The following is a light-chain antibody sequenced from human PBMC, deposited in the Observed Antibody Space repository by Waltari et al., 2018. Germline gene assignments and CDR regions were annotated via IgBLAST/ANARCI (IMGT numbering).Light chain of an antibody. CDR3: QQYNSYSRT. Sequence: DIQMTQSPSTLSASVGDRVTITCRASQSISSWLAWYQQKPGKAPKLLIYKASSLESGVPSSFSGSGSGTEFTRTISNRQPDDFATYYCQQYNSYSRTFGQGTKLEIK. J-gene: IGKJ2*01. CDR2: KAS. CDR1: QSISSW. V-gene: IGKV1-5*03.